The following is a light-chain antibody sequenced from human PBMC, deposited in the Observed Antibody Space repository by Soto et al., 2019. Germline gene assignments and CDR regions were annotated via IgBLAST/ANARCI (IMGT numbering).Light chain of an antibody. CDR1: QSLSGW. J-gene: IGKJ5*01. Sequence: DIQLTQTPSTLSASLGDRVTITCRASQSLSGWLAWYQQTPGKAPKLLISDAFRLESGVPSRFRGSGSGTEFSLTITSLQPGDSATFYCQQYASYPWTFGRGTRLEIK. CDR3: QQYASYPWT. V-gene: IGKV1-5*01. CDR2: DAF.